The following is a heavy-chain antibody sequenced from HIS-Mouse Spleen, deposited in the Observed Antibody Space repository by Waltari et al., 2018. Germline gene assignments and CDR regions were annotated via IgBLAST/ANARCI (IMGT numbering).Heavy chain of an antibody. CDR2: INHSGST. CDR3: ARVRTGDPSYWYFDL. Sequence: QVQLQQWGAGLLKPSETLSLTCAVYRGSFSGYYWSWIRQPPGKGLEWIGEINHSGSTNYNPSLKSRVTISVDTSKNQFSLKLSSVTAADTAVYYCARVRTGDPSYWYFDLWGRGTLVTVSS. J-gene: IGHJ2*01. D-gene: IGHD7-27*01. CDR1: RGSFSGYY. V-gene: IGHV4-34*01.